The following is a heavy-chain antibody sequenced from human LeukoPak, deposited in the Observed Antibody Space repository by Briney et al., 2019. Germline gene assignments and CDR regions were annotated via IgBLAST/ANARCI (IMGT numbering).Heavy chain of an antibody. J-gene: IGHJ6*03. D-gene: IGHD1-1*01. CDR2: IKQDGSEK. CDR1: GFTFSSYW. V-gene: IGHV3-7*01. CDR3: ARCWNPLDYYYYYMDV. Sequence: PGGSLRLSCAASGFTFSSYWMSWVRQAPGKGLDWVANIKQDGSEKYYVDSVKGRFTISRDNAKNSLYLQMNSLRAEDTAVYYCARCWNPLDYYYYYMDVWGKGTTVTVSS.